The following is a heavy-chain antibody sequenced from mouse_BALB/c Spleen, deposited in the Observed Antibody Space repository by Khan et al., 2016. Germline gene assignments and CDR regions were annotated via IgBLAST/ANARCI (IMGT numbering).Heavy chain of an antibody. CDR3: IGSDYYCNQLAY. CDR1: GFNIKDTY. D-gene: IGHD2-1*01. V-gene: IGHV14-3*02. J-gene: IGHJ3*01. CDR2: IDPVNGET. Sequence: VKLQQSGAELVKPGASVKLSCAASGFNIKDTYMNWVKQRPEQGLEWIGRIDPVNGETKYDPKFQGKATITADTSSNTSYLQLSSLTSVEIAVYYCIGSDYYCNQLAYWGQGTLVTVSA.